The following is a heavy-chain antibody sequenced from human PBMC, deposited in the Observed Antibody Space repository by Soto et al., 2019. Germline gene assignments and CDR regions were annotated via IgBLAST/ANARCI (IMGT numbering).Heavy chain of an antibody. CDR2: INSDGTIS. Sequence: SLRLSCAASGFTFDTYWMNRVRQAPGKGPEWLSGINSDGTISSYADSVKGRFTISRDNARNTLSLQMNSLRADDTAVYYCARLSGDHSAFFSYGMDAWGQGTTVTVSS. CDR1: GFTFDTYW. CDR3: ARLSGDHSAFFSYGMDA. J-gene: IGHJ6*02. D-gene: IGHD2-21*01. V-gene: IGHV3-74*01.